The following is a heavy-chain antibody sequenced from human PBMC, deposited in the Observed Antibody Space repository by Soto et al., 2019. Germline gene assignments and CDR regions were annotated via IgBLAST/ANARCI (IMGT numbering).Heavy chain of an antibody. D-gene: IGHD3-22*01. Sequence: GGSLRLSCAASGFTFSSYGMHWVRQAPGKGLEWVAVISYDGSNKYYADSVKGRFTISRDNSKNTLYLQMNSLRAEDTAVYYCAKEAPSKGYYDSMIYWGQGTLVTVSS. V-gene: IGHV3-30*18. CDR3: AKEAPSKGYYDSMIY. CDR1: GFTFSSYG. CDR2: ISYDGSNK. J-gene: IGHJ4*02.